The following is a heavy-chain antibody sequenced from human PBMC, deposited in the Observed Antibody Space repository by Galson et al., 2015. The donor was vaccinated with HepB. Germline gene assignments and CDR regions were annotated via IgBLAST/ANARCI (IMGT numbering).Heavy chain of an antibody. D-gene: IGHD2-8*01. CDR2: IKSKTDGGTT. J-gene: IGHJ6*02. Sequence: SLRLSCAASGFTFSNAWMSWVRQAPGKGLEWVGRIKSKTDGGTTDYAAPVKGRFTISRDDSKNTLYLQMNSLKTEDTAVYYCTTDRGYCTNGVCQYYYYYGMDVWGQGTTVTVSS. V-gene: IGHV3-15*01. CDR3: TTDRGYCTNGVCQYYYYYGMDV. CDR1: GFTFSNAW.